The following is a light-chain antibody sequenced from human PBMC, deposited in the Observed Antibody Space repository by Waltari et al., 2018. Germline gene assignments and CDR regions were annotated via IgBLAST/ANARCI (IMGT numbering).Light chain of an antibody. V-gene: IGLV2-14*01. J-gene: IGLJ1*01. CDR1: TIDVGAYNF. Sequence: QSALAQPASLSGSPGQSITLSCTGTTIDVGAYNFVSWYVQQPDKAPKLIIFDVSKRPSGISDRFSASKSGNTASLTISGLQPEDEADYYCSSYVNTGTFVFGTGTKVTVV. CDR3: SSYVNTGTFV. CDR2: DVS.